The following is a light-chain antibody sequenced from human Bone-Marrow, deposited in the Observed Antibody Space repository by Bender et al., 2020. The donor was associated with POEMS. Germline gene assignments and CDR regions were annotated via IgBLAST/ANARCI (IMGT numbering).Light chain of an antibody. CDR3: SSYGGSGNVL. CDR1: SSDVGSHNR. J-gene: IGLJ2*01. V-gene: IGLV2-18*02. CDR2: EVS. Sequence: QSALTQPPSVSGSLGQSVTISCTGTSSDVGSHNRVSWYQQPPGTAPKVMISEVSNRPSGVPDRFSGSRSGNTASLTVSGLQPEDEADYYCSSYGGSGNVLFGGGTKLTVL.